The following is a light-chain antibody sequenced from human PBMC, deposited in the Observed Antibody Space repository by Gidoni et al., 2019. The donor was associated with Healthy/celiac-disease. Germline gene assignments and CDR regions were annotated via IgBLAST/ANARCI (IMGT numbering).Light chain of an antibody. J-gene: IGKJ3*01. CDR2: AAS. CDR3: QQSYSTPPIT. CDR1: QSISSY. V-gene: IGKV1-39*01. Sequence: DIRMTQSPSSLSASVGDRGNIPCRASQSISSYLTWYQQKPGKAPKLLIYAASSLQSGVPSRFSGSGSGTDFTLTISSLQPEDFATYYCQQSYSTPPITFGPGTKVDIK.